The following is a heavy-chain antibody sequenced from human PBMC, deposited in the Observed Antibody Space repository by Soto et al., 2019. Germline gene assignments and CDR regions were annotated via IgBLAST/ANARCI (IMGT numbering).Heavy chain of an antibody. CDR1: GFTFSSYA. J-gene: IGHJ4*02. CDR3: AKMTDFWSGYLVDY. V-gene: IGHV3-23*01. D-gene: IGHD3-3*01. CDR2: ISGSGGST. Sequence: PGGSLRLSCAASGFTFSSYAMSWVRQAPGKGLEWVSAISGSGGSTYYADSVKGRFTISRDNSKNTLYLQMNSLRAEDTAVYYCAKMTDFWSGYLVDYWGQGTLVPVSS.